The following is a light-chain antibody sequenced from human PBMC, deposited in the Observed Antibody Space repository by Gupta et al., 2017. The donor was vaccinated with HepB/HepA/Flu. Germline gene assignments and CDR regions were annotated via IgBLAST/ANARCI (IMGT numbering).Light chain of an antibody. Sequence: EIVLTQSPGTLSWSPGERSTLSCRASQSVSSSYLAWYQQKQGQAPRLLIYGASSRATGVPDRFSGSGSGTEFTLTISRLEPEDFAVYYCQQEGSSPLTFGQGTKVEIK. V-gene: IGKV3-20*01. CDR1: QSVSSSY. J-gene: IGKJ1*01. CDR2: GAS. CDR3: QQEGSSPLT.